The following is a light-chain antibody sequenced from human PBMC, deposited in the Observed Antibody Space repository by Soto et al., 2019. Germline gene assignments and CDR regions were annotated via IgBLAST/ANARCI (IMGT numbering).Light chain of an antibody. J-gene: IGKJ2*01. CDR2: KAS. V-gene: IGKV1-5*03. CDR1: QDINNW. Sequence: DIQMTQSPSTLSASVGDRVTITCRASQDINNWLAWYQLKPGKAPKLLIYKASTLETGVPSRFSGSGSGTEFTLTISSLQPDDFTTYCCQQYKSYFPYTFGQGTKVEIK. CDR3: QQYKSYFPYT.